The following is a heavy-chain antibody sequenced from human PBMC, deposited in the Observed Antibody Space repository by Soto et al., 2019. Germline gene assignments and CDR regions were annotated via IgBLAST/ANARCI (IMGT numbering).Heavy chain of an antibody. D-gene: IGHD6-19*01. V-gene: IGHV4-59*01. CDR3: ARKRGIAVATNWFDP. J-gene: IGHJ5*02. CDR2: IYYSGST. CDR1: GGSISSYY. Sequence: SETLSLTCTVSGGSISSYYWSWIRQPPGKGLEWIGYIYYSGSTNYNPSLKSRVTISVDTSKNQFSLKLSSVTAADTAVYYCARKRGIAVATNWFDPWGQGTLVTVSS.